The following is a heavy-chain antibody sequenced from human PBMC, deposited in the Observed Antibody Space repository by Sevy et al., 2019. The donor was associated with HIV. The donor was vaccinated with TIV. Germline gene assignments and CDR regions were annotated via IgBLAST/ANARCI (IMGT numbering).Heavy chain of an antibody. J-gene: IGHJ4*02. CDR3: ATDYTGYVEY. Sequence: QLGGSLRLSCAASGFTFSTYWMTWVRQAPGKGLEWVAKINQDGSEKQYVDSVKGRFTISRDNAEKSLYLEMNSLRAEDTALYYCATDYTGYVEYWGQGALVTVSS. V-gene: IGHV3-7*01. CDR1: GFTFSTYW. D-gene: IGHD2-8*02. CDR2: INQDGSEK.